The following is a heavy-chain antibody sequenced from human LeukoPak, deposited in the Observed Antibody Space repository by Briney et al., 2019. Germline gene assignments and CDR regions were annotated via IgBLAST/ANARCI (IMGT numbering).Heavy chain of an antibody. CDR3: AKGKWYFDY. Sequence: GGSLRLSCAASGFTFSSNGMHWVRQAPGKGLEWVAFIRYDRSEKYYGDSVKGRFTISRDNSKNTLYLQMNSLRVEDTAVYYCAKGKWYFDYWGQGTLVTVSS. V-gene: IGHV3-30*02. CDR2: IRYDRSEK. J-gene: IGHJ4*02. D-gene: IGHD1-26*01. CDR1: GFTFSSNG.